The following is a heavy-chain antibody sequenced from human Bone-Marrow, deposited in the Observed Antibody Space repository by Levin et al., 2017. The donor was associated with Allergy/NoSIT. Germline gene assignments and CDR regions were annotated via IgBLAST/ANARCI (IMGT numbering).Heavy chain of an antibody. Sequence: GASVKVSCKTSGGTFNNYAIGWVRQAPGQGLEWMGRIIPLLNIANYAQKFQGRVLIMADKSATTVFMELSSLRPDDTAVYYCARGGRSGSFFFNYWGQGTLVTVSS. J-gene: IGHJ4*02. CDR3: ARGGRSGSFFFNY. CDR2: IIPLLNIA. V-gene: IGHV1-69*04. D-gene: IGHD6-19*01. CDR1: GGTFNNYA.